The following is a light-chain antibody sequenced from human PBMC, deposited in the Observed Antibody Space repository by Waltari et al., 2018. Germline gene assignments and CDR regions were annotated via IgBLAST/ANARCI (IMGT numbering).Light chain of an antibody. CDR2: YSN. CDR1: QGITSY. J-gene: IGKJ3*01. Sequence: VGAIVIIACRASQGITSYFDWYQQKPGKAPKLLIYYSNHLESGVPSRFSGSGAGTEFTLTISSLQPEDFGNYYCQQFNSLPRTFGHGTKVDIK. CDR3: QQFNSLPRT. V-gene: IGKV1-13*02.